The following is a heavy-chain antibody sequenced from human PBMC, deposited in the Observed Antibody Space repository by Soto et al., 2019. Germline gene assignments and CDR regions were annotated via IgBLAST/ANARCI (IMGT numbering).Heavy chain of an antibody. V-gene: IGHV3-30-3*01. Sequence: GGSLRLSCAASGFTFSSYGMHWVRQAPGKGLEWVAVISYDGSNKYYADSVKGRFTISRDNSKNTLYLQMNSRRAEDTAVYYCANTYYCDYWGQGTLVTVSS. CDR1: GFTFSSYG. CDR3: ANTYYCDY. CDR2: ISYDGSNK. J-gene: IGHJ4*02.